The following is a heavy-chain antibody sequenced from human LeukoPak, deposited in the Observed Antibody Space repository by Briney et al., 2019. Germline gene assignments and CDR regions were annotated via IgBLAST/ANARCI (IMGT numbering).Heavy chain of an antibody. CDR2: IYYSGST. J-gene: IGHJ6*03. D-gene: IGHD3-10*01. CDR1: GGSISSYY. Sequence: SETLSLTCTVSGGSISSYYWSWIRQPPGKGLEWIGYIYYSGSTNYNPSLKSRVTISVDTSKNQFSLKLSSVTAADTAVYYCARGAITMVRGVIETTYYYYMDVWGKGTTVTISS. V-gene: IGHV4-59*01. CDR3: ARGAITMVRGVIETTYYYYMDV.